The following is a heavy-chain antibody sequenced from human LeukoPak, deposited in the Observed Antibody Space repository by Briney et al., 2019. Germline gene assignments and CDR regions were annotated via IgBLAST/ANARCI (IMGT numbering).Heavy chain of an antibody. CDR1: GGSSSGYF. D-gene: IGHD3-22*01. J-gene: IGHJ3*01. V-gene: IGHV4-34*01. CDR3: ARHAKVSGYDYGRKAFDV. Sequence: PSETLSLTCGVYGGSSSGYFWSWIRQPPGKGLEWIGEVSDSGRTNCKSSLKSRVTISLDTSKNQLSLKVNSVTAADTAVYYCARHAKVSGYDYGRKAFDVWGQGTMVTVSS. CDR2: VSDSGRT.